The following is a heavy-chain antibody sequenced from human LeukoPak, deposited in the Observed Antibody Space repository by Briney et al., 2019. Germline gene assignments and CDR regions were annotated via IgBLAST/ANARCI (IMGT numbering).Heavy chain of an antibody. D-gene: IGHD3-10*01. Sequence: PSETLSLTCAVYGGSFSGFYWTWIRQPPGKGLEWIREINQSGITNYSPSLKSRMVISVDTSKKQFSLKLNSVTAADTAVYYCARGGTFGEPFSRSWGQGTLVTVSS. CDR1: GGSFSGFY. V-gene: IGHV4-34*01. J-gene: IGHJ4*02. CDR2: INQSGIT. CDR3: ARGGTFGEPFSRS.